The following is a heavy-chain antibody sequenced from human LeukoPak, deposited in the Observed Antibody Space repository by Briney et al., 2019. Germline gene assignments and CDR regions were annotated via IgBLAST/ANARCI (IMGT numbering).Heavy chain of an antibody. Sequence: TGGSLRLACAASGFTFSSXAMHWVRQAPGXXXXXXXXXSSDGGSTFYANSVRGRFTISRDNSKNTLFLQMGSLRAEDMAVYYCARGLLRSWKYNWFDPWGQGTLVTVSS. V-gene: IGHV3-64*01. CDR2: XSSDGGST. D-gene: IGHD6-13*01. CDR1: GFTFSSXA. J-gene: IGHJ5*02. CDR3: ARGLLRSWKYNWFDP.